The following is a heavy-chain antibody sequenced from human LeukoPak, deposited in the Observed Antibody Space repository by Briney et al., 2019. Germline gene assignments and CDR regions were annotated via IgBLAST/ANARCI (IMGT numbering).Heavy chain of an antibody. CDR3: AKAKDLSYYYDSSGYDY. CDR2: ISYDGSNK. J-gene: IGHJ4*02. CDR1: GFTFSSYG. V-gene: IGHV3-30*18. Sequence: GRSLRLSCAASGFTFSSYGMHWVRQAPGKGLEWVAVISYDGSNKYYADSVKDRFTISRDNSKNTLYLQMNSLRAEDTAVYYCAKAKDLSYYYDSSGYDYWGQGTLVTVSS. D-gene: IGHD3-22*01.